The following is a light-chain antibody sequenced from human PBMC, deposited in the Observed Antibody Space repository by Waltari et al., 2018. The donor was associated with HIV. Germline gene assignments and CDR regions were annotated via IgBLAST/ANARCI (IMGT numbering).Light chain of an antibody. CDR3: QSYDSSLSGSV. V-gene: IGLV1-40*01. Sequence: QSVLTQPPSVSGAPGQRVTISCTWSSSNIGAGYGVHWYQQLPGTAPKLLIYGNSNRPSGVPDRFSGSKSGTSASLAITGLQAEDEADYYCQSYDSSLSGSVFGGGTKLTVL. CDR1: SSNIGAGYG. J-gene: IGLJ3*02. CDR2: GNS.